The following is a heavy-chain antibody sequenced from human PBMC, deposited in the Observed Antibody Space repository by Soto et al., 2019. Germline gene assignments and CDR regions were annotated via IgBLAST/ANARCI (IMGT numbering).Heavy chain of an antibody. CDR2: INAGNGNT. V-gene: IGHV1-3*01. CDR1: GYTFTSYA. Sequence: QVQLVQSGAEVKKPGASVKVSCKASGYTFTSYAMYWVRQAPGQRLEWMGWINAGNGNTKYSQKFQGRVTITRDTSATTAYMELSSLGSEDTSVYSCARDMGLGVSDYWGQGTLVTVSS. D-gene: IGHD3-10*01. J-gene: IGHJ4*02. CDR3: ARDMGLGVSDY.